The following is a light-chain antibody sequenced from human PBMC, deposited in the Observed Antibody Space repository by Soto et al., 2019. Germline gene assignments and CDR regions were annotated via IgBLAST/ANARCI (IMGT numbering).Light chain of an antibody. J-gene: IGKJ4*01. CDR1: QSVSSN. CDR2: GAS. V-gene: IGKV3D-15*01. Sequence: RSLPPVEPATLSCGASQSVSSNFAWYQQKPGQAPRLLIYGASTRATGIPARFSGSGSGTEFTLTISSLQSEDFAVYYCQQYHNWVTFGGGTKVDI. CDR3: QQYHNWVT.